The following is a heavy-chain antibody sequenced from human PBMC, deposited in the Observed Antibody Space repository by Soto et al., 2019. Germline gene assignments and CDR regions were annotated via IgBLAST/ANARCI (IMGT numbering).Heavy chain of an antibody. CDR3: AGHYDFWSGYYFGGEGRLNFDY. J-gene: IGHJ4*02. Sequence: PGGSLRLSCAASGFTFSSYSMNWVRQAPGKGLEWVSYISSSSSTIYYADSVKGRFTISRDNAKNSLYLQMNSLRAEDTAVYYCAGHYDFWSGYYFGGEGRLNFDYWGQGTLVTVSS. D-gene: IGHD3-3*01. CDR2: ISSSSSTI. CDR1: GFTFSSYS. V-gene: IGHV3-48*01.